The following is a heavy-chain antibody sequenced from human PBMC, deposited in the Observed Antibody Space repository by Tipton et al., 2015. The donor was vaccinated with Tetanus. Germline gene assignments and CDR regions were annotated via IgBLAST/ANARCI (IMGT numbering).Heavy chain of an antibody. Sequence: QSGAEVKKPGESLNISCKASGYNFVNFGISWVRQAPGQGLEWMGWISAYNGKTKYAQRLQGRVTMTTDRSASTAYMDLRRLRSDDTAVYYCARVQEQRIYYYGMDVWGQGTTVTVSS. J-gene: IGHJ6*02. D-gene: IGHD6-25*01. CDR1: GYNFVNFG. V-gene: IGHV1-18*01. CDR3: ARVQEQRIYYYGMDV. CDR2: ISAYNGKT.